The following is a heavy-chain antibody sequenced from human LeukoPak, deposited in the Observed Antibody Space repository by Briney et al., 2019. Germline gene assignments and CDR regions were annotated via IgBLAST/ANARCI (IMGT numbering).Heavy chain of an antibody. V-gene: IGHV3-23*01. CDR1: GFTFSSYA. J-gene: IGHJ4*02. Sequence: GGSLRLSCAASGFTFSSYAMSWVRQAPGKGLEWVSAISGSGGSTYYADSAKGRFTISRDSSKNTLYLQMNSLRAEDTAVYYCAKDHPFDYYYDSSGYFLYWGQGTLVTVSS. D-gene: IGHD3-22*01. CDR3: AKDHPFDYYYDSSGYFLY. CDR2: ISGSGGST.